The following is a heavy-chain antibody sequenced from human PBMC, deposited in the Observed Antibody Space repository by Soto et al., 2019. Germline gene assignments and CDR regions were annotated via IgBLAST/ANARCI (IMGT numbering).Heavy chain of an antibody. D-gene: IGHD3-10*01. CDR3: ARWGGFGAYYYMDV. J-gene: IGHJ6*03. CDR1: GGSCSGYY. CDR2: IDHSGST. Sequence: PLETLSHTCAVYGGSCSGYYWSWIRQPPGKGLEWIGEIDHSGSTNYNPSLKSRVTISVDTSKNQFSLKLSSVTAADTAVYYCARWGGFGAYYYMDVWGKGTTVTVSS. V-gene: IGHV4-34*01.